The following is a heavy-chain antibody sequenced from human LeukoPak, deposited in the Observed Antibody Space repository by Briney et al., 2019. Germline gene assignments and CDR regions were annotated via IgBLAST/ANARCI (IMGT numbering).Heavy chain of an antibody. V-gene: IGHV4-34*01. Sequence: SETLSLTCAVYGGSFSGYYWNWIRQPPRKGLEWIGEINHSGSTNYNPSLKSRVTISVDTSKNQFSLKLSSVTAADTAVYYCARDRKADDSSGYYDAFDIWGQGTMVTVSS. CDR2: INHSGST. J-gene: IGHJ3*02. CDR1: GGSFSGYY. CDR3: ARDRKADDSSGYYDAFDI. D-gene: IGHD3-22*01.